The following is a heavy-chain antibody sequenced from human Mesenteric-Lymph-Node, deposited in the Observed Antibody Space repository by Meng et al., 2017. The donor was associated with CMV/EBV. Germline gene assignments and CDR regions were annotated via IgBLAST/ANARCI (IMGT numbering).Heavy chain of an antibody. Sequence: QSELRGAGPGQLRPSGTLALTCAISGDSISSFSYWGWIRQPPGRGLEWIGRVHYTGSTYYSPSLKSRVTVSVDTSKDQFSLRLTSVTAADTAVYYCARPFPSWQSPRLDPFGAWGQGTLVTVSS. CDR3: ARPFPSWQSPRLDPFGA. CDR1: GDSISSFSY. V-gene: IGHV4-39*01. D-gene: IGHD6-19*01. J-gene: IGHJ5*02. CDR2: VHYTGST.